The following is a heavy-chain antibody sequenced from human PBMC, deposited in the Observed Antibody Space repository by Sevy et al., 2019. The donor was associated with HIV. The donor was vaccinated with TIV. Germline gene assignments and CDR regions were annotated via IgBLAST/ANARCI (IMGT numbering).Heavy chain of an antibody. CDR2: IYSGGST. J-gene: IGHJ6*03. CDR1: GFTVSSNY. D-gene: IGHD4-17*01. V-gene: IGHV3-66*02. Sequence: GGSLRLSCAASGFTVSSNYMSWVRQAPGKGLEWVSVIYSGGSTYYADSVKGRFTISRDNSKNTLYLQMNSLRAEDTAVYYCARVKRGYGDYRLDYYCYYMDVWGKGTTVTVSS. CDR3: ARVKRGYGDYRLDYYCYYMDV.